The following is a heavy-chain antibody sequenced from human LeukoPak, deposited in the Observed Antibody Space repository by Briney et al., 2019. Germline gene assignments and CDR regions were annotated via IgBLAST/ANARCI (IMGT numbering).Heavy chain of an antibody. CDR3: ARSYYGSGSYAY. D-gene: IGHD3-10*01. CDR2: IKSKTDGGTT. CDR1: GFTFTNAW. V-gene: IGHV3-15*01. Sequence: GGSLRLSCAASGFTFTNAWMSWVRQAPGKGLEWVGRIKSKTDGGTTDYAAPVKGRFTISRDDSKTTLFLQMNSLKTEDTAVYYCARSYYGSGSYAYWGQGTLVTVSS. J-gene: IGHJ4*02.